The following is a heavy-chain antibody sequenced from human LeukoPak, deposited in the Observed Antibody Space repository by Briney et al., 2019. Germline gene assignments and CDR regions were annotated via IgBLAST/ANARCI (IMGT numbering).Heavy chain of an antibody. V-gene: IGHV4-34*01. Sequence: SETLSLTCAVYGGSFSGYYWSWIRQPPGKGLEWIGEINHSGSTNYNPSLKSRVTISVDTSKNQFSLKLSSVTAADTAVYYCARANYDRKPEDDYWGQGTLVTVSS. D-gene: IGHD3-22*01. J-gene: IGHJ4*02. CDR3: ARANYDRKPEDDY. CDR1: GGSFSGYY. CDR2: INHSGST.